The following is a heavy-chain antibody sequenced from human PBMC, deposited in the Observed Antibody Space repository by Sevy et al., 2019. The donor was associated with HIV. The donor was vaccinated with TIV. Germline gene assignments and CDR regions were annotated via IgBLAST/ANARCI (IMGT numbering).Heavy chain of an antibody. D-gene: IGHD3-22*01. CDR1: RYSLNKFS. J-gene: IGHJ4*02. V-gene: IGHV1-24*01. CDR2: FDPEDGER. Sequence: ASVKVSCRISRYSLNKFSMHWVRQAPGKGLEWMGSFDPEDGERIYAPKFQGRFSMTEDTSTDTAYMELSSLRPDDTAVYYCAITREYYSDTSGYFDYWGQGTLVTVSS. CDR3: AITREYYSDTSGYFDY.